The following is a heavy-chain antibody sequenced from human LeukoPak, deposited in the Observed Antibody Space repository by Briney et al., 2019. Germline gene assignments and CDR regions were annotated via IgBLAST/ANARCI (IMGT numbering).Heavy chain of an antibody. CDR1: GGSISSDY. CDR3: AREGNYFDY. Sequence: PSETLSLTCTVSGGSISSDYWSWIRQPPGKGLEWIGYIYYSGSTNYNPSLKSRVTISVDTSKNQFSLKLSSVTAADTAVYYCAREGNYFDYWGQGTLVTVSS. D-gene: IGHD3-10*01. J-gene: IGHJ4*02. V-gene: IGHV4-59*01. CDR2: IYYSGST.